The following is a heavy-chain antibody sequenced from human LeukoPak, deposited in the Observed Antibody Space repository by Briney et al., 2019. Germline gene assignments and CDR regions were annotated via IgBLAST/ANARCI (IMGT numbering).Heavy chain of an antibody. CDR3: ARLMTTVVAGLDY. CDR2: IHPGDSDT. V-gene: IGHV5-51*01. D-gene: IGHD4-23*01. Sequence: GESLKISCKGSGYIFTNYWIAWVRQMPGEDPEWMGNIHPGDSDTRYSPSFQGQVTISVDKSITTAYLQWSSLKASDTAMYYCARLMTTVVAGLDYWGQGSLVSVSS. CDR1: GYIFTNYW. J-gene: IGHJ4*02.